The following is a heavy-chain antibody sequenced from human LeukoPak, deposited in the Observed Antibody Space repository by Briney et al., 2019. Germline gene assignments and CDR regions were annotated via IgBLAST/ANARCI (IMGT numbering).Heavy chain of an antibody. CDR3: ASNQGCSSTSCYPTLFDY. D-gene: IGHD2-2*01. V-gene: IGHV4-59*11. Sequence: SETLSLTCTVSGGSIGSHYWSWIRQPPGKGLEWIGYIYYSGSTNYNPSLKSRVTISVDTPKNQFSLKLSSVTAADTAVYYCASNQGCSSTSCYPTLFDYWGQGTLVTVSS. CDR2: IYYSGST. J-gene: IGHJ4*02. CDR1: GGSIGSHY.